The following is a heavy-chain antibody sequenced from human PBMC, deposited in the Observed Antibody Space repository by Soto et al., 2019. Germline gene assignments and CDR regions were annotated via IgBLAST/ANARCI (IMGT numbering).Heavy chain of an antibody. D-gene: IGHD3-16*02. V-gene: IGHV1-8*01. J-gene: IGHJ4*02. CDR2: MNPNSGNT. CDR1: GYTFTSYD. Sequence: EASVKVSCKASGYTFTSYDINWVRQATGQGLEWMGWMNPNSGNTGYAQKFQGRVTMTRNTSISTAYMELSSLRSEDTAVYYCARGARYYDYVWGSYRSVYFDYWGQGTLVTVSS. CDR3: ARGARYYDYVWGSYRSVYFDY.